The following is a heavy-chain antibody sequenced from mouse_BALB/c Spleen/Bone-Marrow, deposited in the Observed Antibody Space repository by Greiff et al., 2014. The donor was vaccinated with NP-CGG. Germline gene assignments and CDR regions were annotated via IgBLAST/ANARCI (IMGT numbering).Heavy chain of an antibody. V-gene: IGHV5-9-2*01. CDR3: ARHAYYDQTEVSFVY. CDR2: ISGGGSYT. J-gene: IGHJ3*01. CDR1: GFTFSNYG. D-gene: IGHD2-4*01. Sequence: EVQREESGGGLVKSGGSLKLSCAASGFTFSNYGMSWVRQTPEKRLEWVATISGGGSYTFYSDSVKGRFTISRDNAKNNLYLQLSSLRSEDTALYYCARHAYYDQTEVSFVYWGQGTLVTVSA.